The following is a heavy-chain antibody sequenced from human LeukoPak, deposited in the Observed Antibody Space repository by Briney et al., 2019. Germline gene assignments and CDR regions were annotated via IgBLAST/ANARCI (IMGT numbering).Heavy chain of an antibody. CDR2: ISYDGSNK. J-gene: IGHJ4*02. D-gene: IGHD2-15*01. Sequence: GGSLRLSCAASGFTFSSYAMHWVCQAPGKGLEWVAVISYDGSNKYYADSVKGRFTISRDNSKNTLYLQMNSLRAEDTAVYYCARSYCSGGSCEPAFDYWGQGTLVTVSS. CDR1: GFTFSSYA. CDR3: ARSYCSGGSCEPAFDY. V-gene: IGHV3-30-3*01.